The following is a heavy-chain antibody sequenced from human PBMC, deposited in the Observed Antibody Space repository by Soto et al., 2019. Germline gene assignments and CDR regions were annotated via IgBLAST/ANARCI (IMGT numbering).Heavy chain of an antibody. CDR3: ARSSGRYGMDV. V-gene: IGHV3-30-3*01. D-gene: IGHD2-15*01. Sequence: GGSLRLSCAASGFTFSSYAMHWVRQAPGKGLEWVAVISYDGSSKYYADSVKGRFTISRDNSKNTLYLQMNSLRAEDTAVYYCARSSGRYGMDVWGQGTKVTVYS. CDR2: ISYDGSSK. J-gene: IGHJ6*02. CDR1: GFTFSSYA.